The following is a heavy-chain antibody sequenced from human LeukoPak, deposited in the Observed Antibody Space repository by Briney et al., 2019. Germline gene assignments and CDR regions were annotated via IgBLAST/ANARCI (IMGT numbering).Heavy chain of an antibody. D-gene: IGHD2-21*02. CDR1: GFTFSSYG. V-gene: IGHV3-33*01. CDR3: ARDQDGVTSRYNWFDP. J-gene: IGHJ5*02. Sequence: GRSLRLSCAASGFTFSSYGMHRVRQAPGKGLEWVAVIWYDGSNKYYADSVKGRFTISRDNTKNTLYLQMNSLRAEDTAVYYCARDQDGVTSRYNWFDPWGQGTLVTVSS. CDR2: IWYDGSNK.